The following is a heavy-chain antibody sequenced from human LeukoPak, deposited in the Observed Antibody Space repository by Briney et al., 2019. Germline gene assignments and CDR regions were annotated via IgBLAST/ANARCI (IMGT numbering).Heavy chain of an antibody. V-gene: IGHV3-43*01. J-gene: IGHJ6*02. CDR3: TKDMEWGMDV. D-gene: IGHD3-3*01. Sequence: PGGSLRLSCAASEFTFDRHTMHWVRQPPGKGPEWVSLIGWDGTNIDYADSVKGRFTISRDNSKNFVYLQMHSLRTEDTALYYCTKDMEWGMDVWGQGTTVIVSS. CDR2: IGWDGTNI. CDR1: EFTFDRHT.